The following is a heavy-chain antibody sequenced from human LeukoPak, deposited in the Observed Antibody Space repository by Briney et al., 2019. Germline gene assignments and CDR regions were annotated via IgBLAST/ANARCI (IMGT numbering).Heavy chain of an antibody. CDR1: GYTFTSYA. CDR3: ARSSYYDSSGYTLDY. V-gene: IGHV1-3*03. Sequence: ASVKVSCKASGYTFTSYAMHWVRQAPGQRLEWMGWINAGNGNTKYSQEFQGRVTITRDTSASTAYMELSSLRSEDMAVYYCARSSYYDSSGYTLDYWGQGTLVTVSS. CDR2: INAGNGNT. D-gene: IGHD3-22*01. J-gene: IGHJ4*02.